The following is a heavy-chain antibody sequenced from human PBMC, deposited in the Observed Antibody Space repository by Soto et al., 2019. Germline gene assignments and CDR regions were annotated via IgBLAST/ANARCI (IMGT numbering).Heavy chain of an antibody. J-gene: IGHJ4*02. Sequence: SETLSLTCTVAGGSISSYYWSWIRQPPGKGLEWIGYIYYSGSTNYNPSLKSRVTISVDTSKNQFSLKLSSVTAADTAVYYCATAMVTSYFDYWGQGTLVTVSS. CDR1: GGSISSYY. V-gene: IGHV4-59*01. D-gene: IGHD5-18*01. CDR2: IYYSGST. CDR3: ATAMVTSYFDY.